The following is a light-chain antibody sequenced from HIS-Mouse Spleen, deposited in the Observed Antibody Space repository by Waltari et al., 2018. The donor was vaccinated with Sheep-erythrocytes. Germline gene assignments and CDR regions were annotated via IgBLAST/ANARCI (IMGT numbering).Light chain of an antibody. V-gene: IGLV1-47*01. CDR2: RNN. J-gene: IGLJ2*01. CDR3: AAWDDSLSGHVV. Sequence: QSVLTQPPSASGTPGQRVTIPCSGGSSNVGSNYVYWSQQLPGTAPKLLICRNNQRPSGVPDRFSGSKSGTSASLDISGLRSEDEADYYCAAWDDSLSGHVVFGGGTKLTVL. CDR1: SSNVGSNY.